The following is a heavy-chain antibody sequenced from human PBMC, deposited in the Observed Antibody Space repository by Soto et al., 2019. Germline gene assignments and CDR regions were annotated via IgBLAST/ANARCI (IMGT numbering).Heavy chain of an antibody. D-gene: IGHD3-3*01. Sequence: PGGSLRLSCAASGLTFSQYWMHWVRQAPGQGLVWVSRISDDGTITDYADSVKGRFTVSRDNARNTHSLQMNSLRSEDTAVYFCATAVDYDFWSATTHYGMDVWGQGTTVTVSS. CDR2: ISDDGTIT. CDR1: GLTFSQYW. V-gene: IGHV3-74*01. CDR3: ATAVDYDFWSATTHYGMDV. J-gene: IGHJ6*02.